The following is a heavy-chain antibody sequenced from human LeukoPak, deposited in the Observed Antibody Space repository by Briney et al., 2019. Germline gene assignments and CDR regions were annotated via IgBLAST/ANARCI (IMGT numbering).Heavy chain of an antibody. CDR3: ARDSRGGWSGYFDY. D-gene: IGHD6-19*01. CDR2: IWHDGSAE. Sequence: GGSLRLSCAASGFIFSNYGMYWVRQAPGEGLDWVAVIWHDGSAEFYADSVKGRFSISRDDSKNTVYPQMNSLRAEDTALYYCARDSRGGWSGYFDYWGQGIVVTVSS. CDR1: GFIFSNYG. J-gene: IGHJ4*02. V-gene: IGHV3-33*07.